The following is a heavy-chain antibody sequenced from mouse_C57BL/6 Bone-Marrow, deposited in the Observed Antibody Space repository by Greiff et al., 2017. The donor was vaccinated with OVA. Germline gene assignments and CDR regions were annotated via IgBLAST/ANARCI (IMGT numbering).Heavy chain of an antibody. CDR1: GFTFSDYG. V-gene: IGHV5-17*01. Sequence: DVKLVESGGGLVKPGGSLKLSCAASGFTFSDYGMHWVRQAPEKGLEWVAYISSGSSTIYYADTVKGRFTISRDNAKNTLFLQMTSLRSEDTAMYYCARDCYVDYFDYWGQGTTLTVSS. CDR2: ISSGSSTI. D-gene: IGHD2-3*01. J-gene: IGHJ2*01. CDR3: ARDCYVDYFDY.